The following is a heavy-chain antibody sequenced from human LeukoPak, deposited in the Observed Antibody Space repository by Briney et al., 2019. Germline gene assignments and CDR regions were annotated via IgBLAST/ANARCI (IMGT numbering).Heavy chain of an antibody. V-gene: IGHV3-48*04. CDR1: GFTFSSYS. Sequence: GGSLRLSCAASGFTFSSYSMNWVRQAPGKGLEWVSYISSSGSTIYYADSVKGRFTISRDNAKNSLYLQMNSLRAEDTAVYYCARGRFGELLDYWGQGTLVTVSS. CDR2: ISSSGSTI. J-gene: IGHJ4*02. D-gene: IGHD3-10*01. CDR3: ARGRFGELLDY.